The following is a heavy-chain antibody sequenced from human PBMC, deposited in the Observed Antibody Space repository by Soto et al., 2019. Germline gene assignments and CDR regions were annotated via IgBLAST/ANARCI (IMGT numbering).Heavy chain of an antibody. J-gene: IGHJ4*02. D-gene: IGHD6-13*01. CDR2: IYYSGST. V-gene: IGHV4-59*08. Sequence: PSETLSLTCTVSGGSINSYYWSWIRQPPGKGLEWIGNIYYSGSTNYNPSLKSRVTISVDTSKNQFSLKLSSVTAADTAVYYCARQRLGSSSWYYFDYWGQGTLVTVSS. CDR1: GGSINSYY. CDR3: ARQRLGSSSWYYFDY.